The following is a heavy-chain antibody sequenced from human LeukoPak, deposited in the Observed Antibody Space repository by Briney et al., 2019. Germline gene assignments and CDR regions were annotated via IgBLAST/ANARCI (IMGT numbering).Heavy chain of an antibody. CDR1: GFTFSSYG. V-gene: IGHV3-33*01. Sequence: PGGSLRLSCAASGFTFSSYGMHWVRQAPGKGLEWVAVIWYDGSNKYYADSVKGRFTISRDNSKNTLYLQMNSLRAEDTAVYYCAREGEYYDFWSCYPDTPPNWFDPWGQGTLVTVSS. CDR2: IWYDGSNK. CDR3: AREGEYYDFWSCYPDTPPNWFDP. J-gene: IGHJ5*02. D-gene: IGHD3-3*01.